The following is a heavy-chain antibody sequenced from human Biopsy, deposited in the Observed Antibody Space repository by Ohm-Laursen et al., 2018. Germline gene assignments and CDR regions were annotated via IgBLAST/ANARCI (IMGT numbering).Heavy chain of an antibody. Sequence: TLSLTCTVSGGSLNFYYWSWIRQPPGKGLEWIGYMYYSGSPKYSPSLKNRVTVSFDTSRNQFSLKLTSMTPADTAVYYCVRGRSPATYWGQGALVIVSS. V-gene: IGHV4-59*01. J-gene: IGHJ4*02. CDR3: VRGRSPATY. CDR2: MYYSGSP. CDR1: GGSLNFYY. D-gene: IGHD3-16*01.